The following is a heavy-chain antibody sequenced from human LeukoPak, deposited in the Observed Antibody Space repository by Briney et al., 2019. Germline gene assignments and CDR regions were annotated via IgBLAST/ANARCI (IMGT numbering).Heavy chain of an antibody. CDR2: IYYNGIT. J-gene: IGHJ4*02. Sequence: SETLSLXCTVSGASISSSSYYWGWIRQPPGKGLEWIGTIYYNGITYYNPSLKSRVTISVDTSKNQFSLNLRFVTAADTAVYYCARYHDSSDYWGQGTLVTVSS. CDR3: ARYHDSSDY. D-gene: IGHD3-22*01. CDR1: GASISSSSYY. V-gene: IGHV4-39*01.